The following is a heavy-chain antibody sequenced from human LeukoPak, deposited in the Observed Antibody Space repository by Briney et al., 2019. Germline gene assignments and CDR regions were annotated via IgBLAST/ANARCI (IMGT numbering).Heavy chain of an antibody. CDR1: GFTFSSYA. CDR3: AKGLVYLKEGWFDP. J-gene: IGHJ5*02. D-gene: IGHD2-8*01. CDR2: ISGSGGST. V-gene: IGHV3-23*01. Sequence: GGSLTLSCAASGFTFSSYAMSWVRQAPGKGLEWVSVISGSGGSTYYADSVKGRFTISRDNSKNTLYLQMNSLRAGDTAIYYCAKGLVYLKEGWFDPWGQGTLVTVSS.